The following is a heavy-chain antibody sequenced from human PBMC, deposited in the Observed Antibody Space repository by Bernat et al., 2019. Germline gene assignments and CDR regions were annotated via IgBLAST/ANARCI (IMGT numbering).Heavy chain of an antibody. Sequence: VQLVESGGGVVQPGRSLRLSCAASGFTFSSYGMHWVRQAPGKGLEWVAVIWYDGSNKYYADSVKGRFTISRDNSKNTLYLQMNSLRAEDTAVYYCARDHAAIAAGPRGLWGQGTLVTVSS. D-gene: IGHD6-13*01. CDR1: GFTFSSYG. V-gene: IGHV3-33*01. CDR3: ARDHAAIAAGPRGL. CDR2: IWYDGSNK. J-gene: IGHJ4*02.